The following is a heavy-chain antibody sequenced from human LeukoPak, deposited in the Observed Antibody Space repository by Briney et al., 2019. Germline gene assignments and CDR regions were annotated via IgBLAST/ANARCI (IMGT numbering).Heavy chain of an antibody. V-gene: IGHV1-69*13. CDR1: GGTFSSYA. CDR2: IIPIFGTA. Sequence: RASVKVSCKASGGTFSSYAISWVRQAPGQGLEWMGGIIPIFGTANYAQKFQGRVTITADESTSTAYMELSSLTSEDTAVYYCARVTPMSRAAAGRNWFDPWGQGTLVTVSS. J-gene: IGHJ5*02. D-gene: IGHD6-13*01. CDR3: ARVTPMSRAAAGRNWFDP.